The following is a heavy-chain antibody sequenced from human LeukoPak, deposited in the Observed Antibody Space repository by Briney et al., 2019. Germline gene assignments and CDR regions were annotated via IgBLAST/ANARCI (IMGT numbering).Heavy chain of an antibody. CDR3: AKGRHIEYFQH. CDR2: ISSSGSTI. D-gene: IGHD2-21*01. Sequence: GGSLRLSCAASGFTFSSYEMNWVRQAPGKGLEWVSYISSSGSTIYYADSVKGRFTISRDNSKNTLYLQMNSLRAEDTAVYYCAKGRHIEYFQHWGQGTLVTVSS. J-gene: IGHJ1*01. CDR1: GFTFSSYE. V-gene: IGHV3-48*03.